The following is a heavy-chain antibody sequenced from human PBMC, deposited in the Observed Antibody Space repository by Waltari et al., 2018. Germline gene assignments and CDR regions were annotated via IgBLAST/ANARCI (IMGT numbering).Heavy chain of an antibody. J-gene: IGHJ6*02. D-gene: IGHD1-26*01. CDR2: ISHDGNMK. Sequence: QVQLVESGGGVVQHGKSRALSCTASGFAFGYFGMHWVRQAPGKGLEWVAVISHDGNMKYYPDSVRGRFTVSRDNSENTLLLQMRSLKTEDTAVYYCAKEIEGATGGFDVWGQGTTV. CDR1: GFAFGYFG. V-gene: IGHV3-30*18. CDR3: AKEIEGATGGFDV.